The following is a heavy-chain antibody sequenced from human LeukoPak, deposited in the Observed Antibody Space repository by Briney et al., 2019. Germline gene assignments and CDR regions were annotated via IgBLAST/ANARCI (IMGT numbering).Heavy chain of an antibody. CDR1: GFSVGSTY. CDR2: IYNTGST. Sequence: GGSLRLSCAASGFSVGSTYMTWVRRTPRKGLEWVSVIYNTGSTYYADSVRGRFSISRDISENAVSLQMNSLRSEDTAVYYCVRHVSGDCGRNCYSPDAYDIWGQGTLVTVSS. D-gene: IGHD2-21*01. CDR3: VRHVSGDCGRNCYSPDAYDI. V-gene: IGHV3-53*01. J-gene: IGHJ3*02.